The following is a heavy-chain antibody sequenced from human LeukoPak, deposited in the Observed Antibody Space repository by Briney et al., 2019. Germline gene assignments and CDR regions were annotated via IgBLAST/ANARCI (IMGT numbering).Heavy chain of an antibody. CDR1: GVSLSTNGEG. D-gene: IGHD2-15*01. CDR3: GQRNRGGCWLDH. J-gene: IGHJ5*02. Sequence: SGPTLVNPPQTLRLTCTFSGVSLSTNGEGVDWIRQPPGNALEWLAFIYWDDVERYSPAMKSWITITKDSSKDEVVLIIANIAPVATAKYYCGQRNRGGCWLDHWGQGTLVTVSS. CDR2: IYWDDVE. V-gene: IGHV2-5*02.